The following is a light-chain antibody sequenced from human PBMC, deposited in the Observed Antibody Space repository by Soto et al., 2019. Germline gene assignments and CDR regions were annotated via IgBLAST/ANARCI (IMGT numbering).Light chain of an antibody. Sequence: ETVTTQSPGTPSVSLGERATLSCRASQSVSIHLAWYQQKPGQAPRLLIYDTSTRATGIPARFSGSGSGTEFTPTISSLQSEDFAVYYGQQYSNWPPITFGQGTRLEIK. CDR3: QQYSNWPPIT. CDR2: DTS. CDR1: QSVSIH. J-gene: IGKJ5*01. V-gene: IGKV3-15*01.